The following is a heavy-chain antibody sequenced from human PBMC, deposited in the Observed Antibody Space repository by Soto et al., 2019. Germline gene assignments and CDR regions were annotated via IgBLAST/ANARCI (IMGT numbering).Heavy chain of an antibody. Sequence: QVHLVQSETKVKEPGASVTVSCKTSHATFTGYTINWVRQAPGQGLEWLGWISSLSGNTYYARDFQGRLTMTTNTSATTAYMELRSLRSDDTAVYFCARGTVTSGRWFGPWGQGTLVTVSS. D-gene: IGHD4-17*01. J-gene: IGHJ5*02. V-gene: IGHV1-18*04. CDR3: ARGTVTSGRWFGP. CDR1: HATFTGYT. CDR2: ISSLSGNT.